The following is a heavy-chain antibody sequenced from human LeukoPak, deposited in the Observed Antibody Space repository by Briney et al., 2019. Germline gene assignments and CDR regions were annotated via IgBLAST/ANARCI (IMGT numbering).Heavy chain of an antibody. CDR3: ARDTVEDGSSYSYYYYGMDV. J-gene: IGHJ6*02. V-gene: IGHV3-48*03. CDR1: GFTFSSYE. D-gene: IGHD6-13*01. Sequence: PGGSLRLSCAASGFTFSSYEMNWVRQAPGKGLEWVSYISSSGSTIYYADSVKGRFTISRDNAKNSLYLQMNSLRAGDTAVYYCARDTVEDGSSYSYYYYGMDVWGQGTTVTVSS. CDR2: ISSSGSTI.